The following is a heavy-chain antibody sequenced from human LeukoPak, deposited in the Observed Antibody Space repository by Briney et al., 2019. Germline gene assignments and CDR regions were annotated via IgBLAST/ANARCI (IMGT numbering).Heavy chain of an antibody. J-gene: IGHJ4*02. CDR2: ISGSGGST. CDR3: AKNSHPYDFWSGYLGYYFDY. V-gene: IGHV3-23*01. CDR1: GFTFSSYA. Sequence: HTGGSLRLSCAASGFTFSSYAMSWVRQAPGKGLEWVSAISGSGGSTYYADSVKGRFTISRDNSKNTLYLQMNSLRAEDTAVYYCAKNSHPYDFWSGYLGYYFDYWGQGTLVTVSS. D-gene: IGHD3-3*01.